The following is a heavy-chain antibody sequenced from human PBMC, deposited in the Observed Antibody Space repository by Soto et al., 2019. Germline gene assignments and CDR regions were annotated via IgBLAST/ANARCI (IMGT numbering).Heavy chain of an antibody. Sequence: GGSLRLSCAGSGFTFSSYQMHWVRQPPGKGLEWVSYISSSGITIYYAESVKGRFTISRDNAKNSLYLHMNSLRADDTAVYYCARDGYFYYGMDVWGQGTTVTVSS. CDR2: ISSSGITI. CDR3: ARDGYFYYGMDV. D-gene: IGHD2-21*01. V-gene: IGHV3-48*03. J-gene: IGHJ6*02. CDR1: GFTFSSYQ.